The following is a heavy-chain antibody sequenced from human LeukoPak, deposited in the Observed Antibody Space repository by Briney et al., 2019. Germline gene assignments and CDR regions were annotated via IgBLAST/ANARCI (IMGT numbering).Heavy chain of an antibody. V-gene: IGHV3-7*04. CDR3: TRVGYIDEGIDY. D-gene: IGHD5-24*01. J-gene: IGHJ4*02. CDR1: GFPFSSYW. Sequence: GGSLRLSCVASGFPFSSYWMTWVRQAPGKGLEWVANIKQDGSKKSYVDSVKGRFAISRDNAKNSLYLQMNSLRAEDTAIYYCTRVGYIDEGIDYWGREPWSPSPQ. CDR2: IKQDGSKK.